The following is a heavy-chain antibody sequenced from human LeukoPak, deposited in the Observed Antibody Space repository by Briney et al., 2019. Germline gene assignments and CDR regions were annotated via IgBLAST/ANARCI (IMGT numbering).Heavy chain of an antibody. Sequence: PSETLSLTCAVSGGSFSSGGLSWSWIRQPPGKGLEWIGYMFHNGSTHYSPSLQRRVTISVDRFKNQFSLRLRSVTAADTAVYYCGRETLGYCSGTTCSLGMDVWGQGTTVTVSS. V-gene: IGHV4-30-2*01. CDR1: GGSFSSGGLS. CDR2: MFHNGST. CDR3: GRETLGYCSGTTCSLGMDV. D-gene: IGHD2-2*01. J-gene: IGHJ6*02.